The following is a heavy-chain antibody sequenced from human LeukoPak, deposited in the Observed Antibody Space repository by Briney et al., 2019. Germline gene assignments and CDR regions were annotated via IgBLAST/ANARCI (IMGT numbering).Heavy chain of an antibody. CDR1: GGSISSYY. CDR3: ARLELGWGAYYYYGMDV. CDR2: IYYSGST. V-gene: IGHV4-59*01. Sequence: SETLSLTCTVSGGSISSYYWNWIRQPPGKGLEWIGYIYYSGSTNYNPSLKSRVTISVDTSKNQFSLKLSSVTAADTAVYYCARLELGWGAYYYYGMDVWGQGTTVTVSS. J-gene: IGHJ6*02. D-gene: IGHD3-10*01.